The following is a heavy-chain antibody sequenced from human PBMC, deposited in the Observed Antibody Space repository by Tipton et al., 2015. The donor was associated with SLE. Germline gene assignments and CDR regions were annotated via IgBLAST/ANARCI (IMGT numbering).Heavy chain of an antibody. D-gene: IGHD6-19*01. CDR3: AKKHGQWLVLKWYFDL. V-gene: IGHV3-23*01. Sequence: SLRLSCAASGFTFSRYSMNWVRQAPGKGLEWVSAISGSGGSTYYADSVKGRFTISRDNSKNTLYLQMNSLRAEDTAVYYCAKKHGQWLVLKWYFDLWGRGTLVTVSS. CDR2: ISGSGGST. CDR1: GFTFSRYS. J-gene: IGHJ2*01.